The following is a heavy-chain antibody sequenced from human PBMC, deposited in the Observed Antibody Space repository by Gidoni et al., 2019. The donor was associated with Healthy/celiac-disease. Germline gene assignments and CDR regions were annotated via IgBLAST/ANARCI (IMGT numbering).Heavy chain of an antibody. CDR1: GFTFSSYA. V-gene: IGHV3-23*01. J-gene: IGHJ4*02. D-gene: IGHD2-8*01. CDR3: AKDPLNGRVVYYFDY. Sequence: EVQLLESGGGLVQPWGSLRLSCAASGFTFSSYAMSRVRQVPGKGLEWVSAISGSGGSTYYADSVKGRFTISRDNSKNTLYLQMNSLRAEDTAVYYCAKDPLNGRVVYYFDYWGQGTLVTVSS. CDR2: ISGSGGST.